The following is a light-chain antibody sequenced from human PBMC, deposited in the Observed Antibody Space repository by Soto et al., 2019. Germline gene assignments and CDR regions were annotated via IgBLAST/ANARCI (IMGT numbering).Light chain of an antibody. J-gene: IGLJ2*01. V-gene: IGLV2-8*01. CDR2: EVN. Sequence: QSALTQPPSASGSPGQSVTISCTGTSSDLGGYNFVSWYQQHPGEAPKLMIYEVNKRPSGVPDRFSGSKSGNTASLTVSGLQAEDEADYYCSSYAGSNNVVFGGGTKLTVL. CDR1: SSDLGGYNF. CDR3: SSYAGSNNVV.